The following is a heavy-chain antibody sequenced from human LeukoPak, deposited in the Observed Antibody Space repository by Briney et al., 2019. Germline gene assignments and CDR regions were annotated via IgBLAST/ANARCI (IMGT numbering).Heavy chain of an antibody. V-gene: IGHV3-23*01. Sequence: GGSLRLSCAASGFTFSNYAMTWVRQAPGKGLEWVSALSASGGTTYYADSVKGRFTISRDNSKNTLYLQMNSLRAEDTAVYYCAKASSSSWYVLGNWGQGTLVTVSS. CDR1: GFTFSNYA. CDR2: LSASGGTT. J-gene: IGHJ4*02. D-gene: IGHD6-13*01. CDR3: AKASSSSWYVLGN.